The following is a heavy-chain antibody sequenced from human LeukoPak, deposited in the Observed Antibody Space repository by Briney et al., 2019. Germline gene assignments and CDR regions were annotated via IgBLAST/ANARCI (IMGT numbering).Heavy chain of an antibody. D-gene: IGHD1-1*01. J-gene: IGHJ6*03. CDR3: ARMETDYYYYMDV. V-gene: IGHV4-39*07. CDR1: GGSISTSTHY. Sequence: SETLSLTCTVAGGSISTSTHYWGWIRQPPGKGLEWIGSIYYSGTTYYQSSLKSRAIMLVDTSNNKFSLKLTSVTAADTAVYYCARMETDYYYYMDVWGKGTTVTVSS. CDR2: IYYSGTT.